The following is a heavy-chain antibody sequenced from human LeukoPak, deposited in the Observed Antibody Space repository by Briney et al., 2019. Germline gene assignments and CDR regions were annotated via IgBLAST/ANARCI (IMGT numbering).Heavy chain of an antibody. J-gene: IGHJ4*02. CDR1: GFTLSSYA. Sequence: SGGSLRLSCAASGFTLSSYAMSWVRQAPGKGLEWVSAISGSGGSTYYADSVKGRFTISRDNSKNTLYLQMDSLRAEDTAVYYCAKSYVVVAATSVYYFDYWGQGTLVTVSS. CDR2: ISGSGGST. CDR3: AKSYVVVAATSVYYFDY. V-gene: IGHV3-23*01. D-gene: IGHD2-15*01.